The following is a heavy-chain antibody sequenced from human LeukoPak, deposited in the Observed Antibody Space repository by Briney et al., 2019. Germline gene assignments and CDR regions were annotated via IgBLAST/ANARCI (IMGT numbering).Heavy chain of an antibody. CDR2: IYYSEST. Sequence: PSETLSLTCAVSGGSISSYYWSWIRQPPGKGLEWIGYIYYSESTNYNPSLKSRVTISVDTSKNQFSLKLSSVTAADTAVYYCARGQYSYGYPRCYFDYWGQGTLVTVSS. CDR1: GGSISSYY. J-gene: IGHJ4*02. V-gene: IGHV4-59*01. D-gene: IGHD5-18*01. CDR3: ARGQYSYGYPRCYFDY.